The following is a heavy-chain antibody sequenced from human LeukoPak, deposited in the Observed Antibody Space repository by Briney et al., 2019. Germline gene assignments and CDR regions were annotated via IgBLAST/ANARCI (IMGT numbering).Heavy chain of an antibody. CDR1: GYTFTGYY. J-gene: IGHJ4*02. D-gene: IGHD1-26*01. V-gene: IGHV1-2*02. CDR2: INPNSGDT. Sequence: GASVKVSCKASGYTFTGYYMHWVRQAPGQGLEWMGWINPNSGDTNYAQKFQGRVTMTRDTSISTAYMDLNRLTSGDTAVYFCARGRGSQSFDYWGQGTLVTVSS. CDR3: ARGRGSQSFDY.